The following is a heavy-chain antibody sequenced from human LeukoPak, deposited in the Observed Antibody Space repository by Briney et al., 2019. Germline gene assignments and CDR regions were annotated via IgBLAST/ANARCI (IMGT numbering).Heavy chain of an antibody. CDR1: GFPFSRHG. D-gene: IGHD3-10*01. J-gene: IGHJ4*02. CDR2: ISYDGSNK. Sequence: GGSLRLSCAASGFPFSRHGMHWVRQVPGKGLEWLAVISYDGSNKAYADSVKGRLTISRDNSNNTLHLQMNSPRAEDTAVYYCGKDMARIYYYGSGEIDYWGQGTLVTVSS. CDR3: GKDMARIYYYGSGEIDY. V-gene: IGHV3-30*18.